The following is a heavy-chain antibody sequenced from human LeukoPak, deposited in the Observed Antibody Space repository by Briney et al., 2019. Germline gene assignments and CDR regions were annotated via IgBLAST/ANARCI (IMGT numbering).Heavy chain of an antibody. Sequence: PGGSLRLSCAASGFTFSDYYRSWIRQAPGKGLEWVSYISSSGSTIYYADSVKGRVTTSRDNAKNSLYLQMSSLRAEDTAVYYCARDVEGQWLASDYWGQGTLVTVSS. V-gene: IGHV3-11*01. D-gene: IGHD6-19*01. CDR1: GFTFSDYY. CDR2: ISSSGSTI. CDR3: ARDVEGQWLASDY. J-gene: IGHJ4*02.